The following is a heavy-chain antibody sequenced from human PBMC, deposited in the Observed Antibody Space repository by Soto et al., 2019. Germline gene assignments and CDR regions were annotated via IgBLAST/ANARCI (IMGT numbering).Heavy chain of an antibody. CDR3: ARQWELSGYYYGMDV. CDR1: RYTFTSYD. V-gene: IGHV1-8*01. CDR2: MSPNSGNT. D-gene: IGHD1-26*01. J-gene: IGHJ6*02. Sequence: ASLKVFCTXPRYTFTSYDINWVRQATGQGLAWMGWMSPNSGNTGYAQKFQGRATMTRDTSKSTAYMELSSLRSEDTAVYYCARQWELSGYYYGMDVWGQGTTGTVSS.